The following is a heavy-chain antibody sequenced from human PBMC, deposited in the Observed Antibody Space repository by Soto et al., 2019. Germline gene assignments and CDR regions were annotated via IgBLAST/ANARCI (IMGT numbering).Heavy chain of an antibody. V-gene: IGHV1-3*01. D-gene: IGHD3-9*01. Sequence: GASVKVARKTSVYTFTSYAMHWVRQAPGQRLEWMGWINAGNGNTKYSQKFQGRVTITRDTSASTAYMELSSLRSEDTAVYYCARDRSPGIRDILNYGMDVWGQGTTVTVSS. J-gene: IGHJ6*02. CDR1: VYTFTSYA. CDR2: INAGNGNT. CDR3: ARDRSPGIRDILNYGMDV.